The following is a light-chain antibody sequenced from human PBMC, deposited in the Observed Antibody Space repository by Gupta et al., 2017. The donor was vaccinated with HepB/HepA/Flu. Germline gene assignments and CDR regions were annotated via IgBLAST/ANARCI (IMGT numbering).Light chain of an antibody. Sequence: QSVLTQPPSASGTPGQTVTISCSGSSSNIGRNTVDWYQHVPGTAPKLLIYNSYQRPSGVPDRFSGSKSYTSASLATSGLHSEDEADYYCAAWDDSLKAYVFGSGTKVTVL. CDR2: NSY. J-gene: IGLJ1*01. CDR1: SSNIGRNT. V-gene: IGLV1-44*01. CDR3: AAWDDSLKAYV.